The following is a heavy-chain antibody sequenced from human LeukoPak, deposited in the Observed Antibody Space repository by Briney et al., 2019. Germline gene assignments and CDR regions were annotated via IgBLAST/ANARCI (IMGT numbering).Heavy chain of an antibody. CDR1: GFTFSSYW. CDR2: VNGDGTST. J-gene: IGHJ4*02. V-gene: IGHV3-74*01. Sequence: GGSLRLSCATSGFTFSSYWMHWVRQVPGKGLIWVSRVNGDGTSTSYADSVQGRFTISRDNAKNTLYLYMNSLRGDDTAIYFCVRSCSSGSCYGYKDYWGQGTLVTVSS. D-gene: IGHD2-2*01. CDR3: VRSCSSGSCYGYKDY.